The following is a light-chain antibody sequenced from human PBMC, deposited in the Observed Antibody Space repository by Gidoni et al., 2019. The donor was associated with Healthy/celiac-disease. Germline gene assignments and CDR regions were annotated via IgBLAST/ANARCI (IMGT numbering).Light chain of an antibody. Sequence: QSALTQPASVSGSPGQSITISCTGTSSDVGGYNYVSWYQQPPGKAPKLMSYEFSYRPSGVSNRCSGSKSGNTASLTISGLQAEDEADYYCSSYTSSSTLVVFGGGTKLTVL. CDR1: SSDVGGYNY. V-gene: IGLV2-14*01. J-gene: IGLJ2*01. CDR2: EFS. CDR3: SSYTSSSTLVV.